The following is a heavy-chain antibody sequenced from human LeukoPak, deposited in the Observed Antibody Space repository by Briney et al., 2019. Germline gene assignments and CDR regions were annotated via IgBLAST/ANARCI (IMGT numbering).Heavy chain of an antibody. V-gene: IGHV1-2*06. D-gene: IGHD3-10*01. J-gene: IGHJ4*02. Sequence: ASVKVSCKASGQSLTGYFIHWVRQAPGQGLEWVGRIDPNTGDTIYAQNFQGRVTVTSATSISTAYMELSRLTSDGTAVYFCARLGLHGSGTYFFFDYWGQGTLVTGSS. CDR1: GQSLTGYF. CDR2: IDPNTGDT. CDR3: ARLGLHGSGTYFFFDY.